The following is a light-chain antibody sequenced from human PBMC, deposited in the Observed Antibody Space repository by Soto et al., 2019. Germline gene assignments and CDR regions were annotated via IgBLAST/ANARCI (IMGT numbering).Light chain of an antibody. Sequence: DIQMTQSPSSVAASVGDRVTITCRASQGISSWLAWYQQKPGKAPKLLIYGAGSLQGGVPSRFSGSGSGTEFTLIISSLQHEDFGTYYCQQANSVPLTFGGGTKVEI. CDR3: QQANSVPLT. V-gene: IGKV1-12*01. CDR1: QGISSW. J-gene: IGKJ4*01. CDR2: GAG.